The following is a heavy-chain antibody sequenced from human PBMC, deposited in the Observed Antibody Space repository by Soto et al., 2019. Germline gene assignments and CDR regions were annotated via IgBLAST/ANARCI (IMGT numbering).Heavy chain of an antibody. Sequence: GXSLGRSCAASGFTFSSYAMSWGRQAPVKGLEWVSAISSSGGSTYYADSVKGRFTISRDNSKNTLYLQMNSLRAEDTAVYYCAKARVAGTGLGVDWFDPWGQGTLVTVSS. D-gene: IGHD6-19*01. V-gene: IGHV3-23*01. CDR1: GFTFSSYA. J-gene: IGHJ5*02. CDR3: AKARVAGTGLGVDWFDP. CDR2: ISSSGGST.